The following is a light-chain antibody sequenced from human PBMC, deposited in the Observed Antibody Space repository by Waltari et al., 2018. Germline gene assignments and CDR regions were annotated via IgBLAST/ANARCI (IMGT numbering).Light chain of an antibody. V-gene: IGKV1-5*01. CDR3: QQFINYPLT. CDR2: DAS. J-gene: IGKJ3*01. CDR1: EAINKW. Sequence: DTQLSQFPSTLAASVGDRVTITCRAREAINKWLAWYQQKPGKAPKVLIYDASTLQSGVPSRFSGSGSGTEFTLTIDSLQPDDFATYYCQQFINYPLTFGPGTTVDIK.